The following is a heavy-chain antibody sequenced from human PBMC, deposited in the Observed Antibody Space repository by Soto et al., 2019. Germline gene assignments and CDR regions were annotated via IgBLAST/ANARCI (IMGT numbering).Heavy chain of an antibody. CDR1: GFTFSSYA. CDR2: ISSSGSTI. V-gene: IGHV3-48*03. J-gene: IGHJ4*02. Sequence: PGGSLRLSCAASGFTFSSYAMSWVRQAPGKGLEWVSAISSSGSTIYYADSVKGRFTISRDNAKNSLYLQMNSLRAEDTAVYYCARITGTTDFDYWGQGTLVTVSS. D-gene: IGHD1-7*01. CDR3: ARITGTTDFDY.